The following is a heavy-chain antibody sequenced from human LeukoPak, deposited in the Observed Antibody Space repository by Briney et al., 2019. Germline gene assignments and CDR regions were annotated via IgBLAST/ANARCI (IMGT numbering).Heavy chain of an antibody. CDR2: IYPGDSDT. J-gene: IGHJ5*02. CDR3: ARRVQNYDFWGGYSSARQGWFDP. CDR1: GYSFTSYW. Sequence: GESLKISCKGSGYSFTSYWIGWVRQMPGKGLEWMGIIYPGDSDTRYSPSFQGQVTISADKSISTAYLQWSSLKASDTAMYYCARRVQNYDFWGGYSSARQGWFDPWGQGTLVTVSS. V-gene: IGHV5-51*01. D-gene: IGHD3-3*01.